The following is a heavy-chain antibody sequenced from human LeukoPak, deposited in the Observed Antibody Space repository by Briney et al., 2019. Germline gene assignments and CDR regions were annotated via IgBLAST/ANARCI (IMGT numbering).Heavy chain of an antibody. Sequence: GGSLRLSCAASGFTFSSYWMSWVRQAPGKGLEWVSVIYSGGSTSYADSVKGRFTISRDNSKNTLYLQMHTLRAGDTAVYYCARSLLQGDDYWGQGTLVTVSP. J-gene: IGHJ4*02. V-gene: IGHV3-53*01. CDR3: ARSLLQGDDY. CDR2: IYSGGST. D-gene: IGHD1-26*01. CDR1: GFTFSSYW.